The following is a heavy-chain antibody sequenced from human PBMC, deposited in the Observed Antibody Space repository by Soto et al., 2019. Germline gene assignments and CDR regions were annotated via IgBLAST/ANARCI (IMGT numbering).Heavy chain of an antibody. CDR1: GFAFSDYA. CDR2: IKQDGGEE. D-gene: IGHD3-22*01. V-gene: IGHV3-7*01. CDR3: ARVYYDSRGPTKYRAFDF. Sequence: GGSLRLSGAASGFAFSDYAMSWVRQSPGKGLEGVANIKQDGGEEDYVGSVKGRLTISRDNAKSSLYLQMNSLRVEDTAVYYCARVYYDSRGPTKYRAFDFWGQGTMVTVSS. J-gene: IGHJ3*01.